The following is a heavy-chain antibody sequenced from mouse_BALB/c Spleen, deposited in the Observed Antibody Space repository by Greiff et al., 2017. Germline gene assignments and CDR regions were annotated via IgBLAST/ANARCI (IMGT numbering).Heavy chain of an antibody. V-gene: IGHV8-12*01. CDR2: IYWDDDK. CDR3: ARSGYDGGSWFAY. CDR1: GFSLSTSGMG. Sequence: QVTLKVSGPGILQPSQTLSLTCSFSGFSLSTSGMGVSWIRQPSGKGLEWLAHIYWDDDKRYNPSLKSRLTISKDTSRNQVFLKITSVDTADTATSYCARSGYDGGSWFAYWGQGTLVTVSA. J-gene: IGHJ3*01. D-gene: IGHD2-14*01.